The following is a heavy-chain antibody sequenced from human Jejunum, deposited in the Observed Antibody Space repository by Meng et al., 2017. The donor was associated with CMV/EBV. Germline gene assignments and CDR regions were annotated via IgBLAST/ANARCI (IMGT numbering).Heavy chain of an antibody. CDR3: ARDLWEGFDY. V-gene: IGHV3-21*01. CDR1: GFTFSRYS. CDR2: ITKSSSNT. Sequence: CAASGFTFSRYSMNWVRQAPGKGLEWVSSITKSSSNTYDADSVKGRFTISRDNAKNSLYLQMNSLRAEDTAVNYCARDLWEGFDYWGQGTLVTVSS. J-gene: IGHJ4*02. D-gene: IGHD1-26*01.